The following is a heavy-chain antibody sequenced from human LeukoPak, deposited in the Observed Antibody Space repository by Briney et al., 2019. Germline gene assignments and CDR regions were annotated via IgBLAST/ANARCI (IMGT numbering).Heavy chain of an antibody. J-gene: IGHJ4*02. V-gene: IGHV4-59*01. Sequence: SETLSLACTVSGVSISNYYWSWIRQPPGKGLEFLGYIYYSESTNYNPSLKSRVTISVETSKNKVSLNLSSVTAADTAVYYCARSGDSSSWYPDYWSQGTLVTVSS. CDR2: IYYSEST. CDR3: ARSGDSSSWYPDY. D-gene: IGHD6-13*01. CDR1: GVSISNYY.